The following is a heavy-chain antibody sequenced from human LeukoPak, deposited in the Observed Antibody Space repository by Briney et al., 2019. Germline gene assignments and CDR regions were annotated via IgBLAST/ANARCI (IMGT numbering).Heavy chain of an antibody. D-gene: IGHD3-22*01. Sequence: GSLRLSCAASGFAFNNYAMSWVRQPPGKGLEWIGEINHSGSTNYNPSLKSRVAISVDTSRNQFSLRLSSVTAADTAVYYCARGQRITMTDWGQGTLVTVSS. CDR1: GFAFNNYA. CDR3: ARGQRITMTD. J-gene: IGHJ4*02. V-gene: IGHV4-34*01. CDR2: INHSGST.